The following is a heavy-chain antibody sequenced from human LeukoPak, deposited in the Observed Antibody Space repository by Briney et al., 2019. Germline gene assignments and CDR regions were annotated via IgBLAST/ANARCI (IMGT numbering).Heavy chain of an antibody. V-gene: IGHV1-2*02. CDR2: INPNSGGT. CDR1: GYTFTGYY. Sequence: ASVKVSCKASGYTFTGYYMHWVRQAPGQGLEWVGWINPNSGGTNYAQKFQGRVTMTRDTSISTAYMELSRLRSDDTAVYYCAREGPLGEYYHYGMDVWGQGTTVTVSS. J-gene: IGHJ6*02. CDR3: AREGPLGEYYHYGMDV.